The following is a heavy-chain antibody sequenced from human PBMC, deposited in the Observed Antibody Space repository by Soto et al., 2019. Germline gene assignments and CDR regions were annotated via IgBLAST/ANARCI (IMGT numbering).Heavy chain of an antibody. D-gene: IGHD3-10*01. Sequence: QVPLVESGGGVVQPGRSLRLSCAASGFTFSTYAMHWVRQAPGKGLEWVAIISSDGDNKYYADSVKGRFTISRDNSRNTLSVQMSSLTVEDTAVYYCARDVSGSYFDYWGQGTLVTVSS. CDR1: GFTFSTYA. CDR3: ARDVSGSYFDY. J-gene: IGHJ4*02. CDR2: ISSDGDNK. V-gene: IGHV3-30-3*01.